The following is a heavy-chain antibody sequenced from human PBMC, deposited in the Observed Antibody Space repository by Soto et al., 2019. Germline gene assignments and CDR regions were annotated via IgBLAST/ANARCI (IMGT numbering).Heavy chain of an antibody. V-gene: IGHV6-1*01. D-gene: IGHD3-10*01. J-gene: IGHJ4*02. CDR3: ARGEEGSGRIFDY. CDR1: GDSVSSNTAG. CDR2: TYYRSKWYN. Sequence: QVQLQQSGPGLVKPSQTLSLTCTISGDSVSSNTAGWNWIRQSPSSGLECLGRTYYRSKWYNDYAVFVKSRIIINPDPSKHQLSLQLSSVTPEDTAVYYCARGEEGSGRIFDYWGQGTLVTVSS.